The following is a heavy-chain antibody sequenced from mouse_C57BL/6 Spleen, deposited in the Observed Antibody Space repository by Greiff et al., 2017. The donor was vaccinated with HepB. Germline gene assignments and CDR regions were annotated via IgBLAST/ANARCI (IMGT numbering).Heavy chain of an antibody. CDR1: GYTFTSYW. CDR3: ATQTAQATSFAY. CDR2: IDPSDSYT. D-gene: IGHD3-2*02. J-gene: IGHJ3*01. Sequence: QVQLQQPGAELVMPGASVKLSCKASGYTFTSYWMHWVKQRPGQGLEWIGEIDPSDSYTNYNQKFKGKSTLTVDKSSSTAYMQLSSLTSEDSAVYYCATQTAQATSFAYWGQGTLVTVSA. V-gene: IGHV1-69*01.